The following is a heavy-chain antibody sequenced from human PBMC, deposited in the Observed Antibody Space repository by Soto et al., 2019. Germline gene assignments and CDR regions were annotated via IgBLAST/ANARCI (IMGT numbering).Heavy chain of an antibody. D-gene: IGHD2-2*02. CDR1: GVSISSGGFY. V-gene: IGHV4-31*03. CDR2: FYYSGST. Sequence: PSETLSLTCTVSGVSISSGGFYWNWIRQHPGKGLEWIGYFYYSGSTYYNPSLKSRVTISVDTSKNQFSLKLSSVTAADTAVYYCARAHCSSTSRYTGWNWFDPWGQGTLVTVSS. J-gene: IGHJ5*02. CDR3: ARAHCSSTSRYTGWNWFDP.